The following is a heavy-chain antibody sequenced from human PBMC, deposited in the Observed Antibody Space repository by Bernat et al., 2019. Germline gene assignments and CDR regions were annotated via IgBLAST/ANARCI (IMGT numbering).Heavy chain of an antibody. CDR3: ARLSSVGPQAAAGTFPNAFDI. CDR1: GYSFTSYW. V-gene: IGHV5-51*01. Sequence: EVQLVQSGAEVKKPGESLKISCKGSGYSFTSYWIGWVRQMPGKGLEWMGIIYPGDSDTRYSPSFQANVAITAGNTLSTAYLQWGRRKASDTAMYYCARLSSVGPQAAAGTFPNAFDIWGQGTMVTVSS. CDR2: IYPGDSDT. J-gene: IGHJ3*02. D-gene: IGHD6-13*01.